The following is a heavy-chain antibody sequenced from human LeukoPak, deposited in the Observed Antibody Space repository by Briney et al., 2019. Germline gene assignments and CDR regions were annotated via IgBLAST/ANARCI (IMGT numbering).Heavy chain of an antibody. J-gene: IGHJ4*02. CDR2: IYYSGIT. D-gene: IGHD2-21*02. CDR1: DGSITRSSYY. CDR3: ARLRVTTGFDY. Sequence: NPSETLSLTCTVSDGSITRSSYYWGWIRQTPGEGLDWIGSIYYSGITYYNPSPQGRVTMSVDTSKNQFSLKLNSVTVADTAVYYCARLRVTTGFDYWDQGIPVTVSS. V-gene: IGHV4-39*01.